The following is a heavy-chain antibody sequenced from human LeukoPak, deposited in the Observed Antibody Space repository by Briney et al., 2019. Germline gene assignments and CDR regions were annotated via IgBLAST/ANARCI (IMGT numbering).Heavy chain of an antibody. D-gene: IGHD6-19*01. CDR1: GFTFSSYE. V-gene: IGHV3-48*03. Sequence: QSGGSLRLSCAASGFTFSSYEMNWVRQAPGKGLEWVSYIDSSGSTIHYADSVKGRFTISRDNAKNSLYVQMNSLRAEDTAVYYCARGRGYGRVWYAFDIWGQGTMVSVSS. CDR3: ARGRGYGRVWYAFDI. J-gene: IGHJ3*02. CDR2: IDSSGSTI.